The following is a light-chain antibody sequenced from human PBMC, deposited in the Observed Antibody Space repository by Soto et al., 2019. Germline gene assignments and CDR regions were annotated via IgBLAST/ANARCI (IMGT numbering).Light chain of an antibody. CDR2: SAS. Sequence: DIQLTQSPSFLSASVGDRVTITCRASQAISNYLAWYQQKPGKAPKLLICSASTLESGVPPRFSGSGSGTEFTLTISSLQPEDFATYYCQHLNGYPRTFGQGTKVEIK. CDR3: QHLNGYPRT. V-gene: IGKV1-9*01. J-gene: IGKJ1*01. CDR1: QAISNY.